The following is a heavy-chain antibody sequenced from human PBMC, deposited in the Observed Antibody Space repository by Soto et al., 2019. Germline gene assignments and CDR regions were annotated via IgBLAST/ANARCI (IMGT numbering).Heavy chain of an antibody. J-gene: IGHJ4*02. V-gene: IGHV1-69*04. CDR3: ATSYGSGYRAFDF. D-gene: IGHD3-10*01. CDR2: VNPILSMS. CDR1: GDTFNFYS. Sequence: QGQLVQSGAEVKRPGSSVKVSCKASGDTFNFYSINWVRQAPGLGLEWMGRVNPILSMSNYAQRFQGRVTMTADKSTSTAYMELSGLRSEDTAIYYCATSYGSGYRAFDFWGQGALVTVSS.